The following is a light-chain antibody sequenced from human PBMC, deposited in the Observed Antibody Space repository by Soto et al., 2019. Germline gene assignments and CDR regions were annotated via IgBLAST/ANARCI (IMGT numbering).Light chain of an antibody. CDR3: SSYTISNTYV. J-gene: IGLJ1*01. Sequence: SALTQPASVSGSPGQSITISCTGTSSDVGRYNFVSWYQQHPGNAPKLMIYDVSNRPSGVSNRFSGSKSGNTASLTISGLQAEDEADYYCSSYTISNTYVLGTGTKVTVL. CDR2: DVS. V-gene: IGLV2-14*03. CDR1: SSDVGRYNF.